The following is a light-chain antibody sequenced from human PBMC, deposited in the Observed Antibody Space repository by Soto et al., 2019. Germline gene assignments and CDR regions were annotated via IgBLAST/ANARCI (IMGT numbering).Light chain of an antibody. Sequence: QSVLTQPASVSGSPGQSITISCTGTSSDVGAYNYVSWYQQHPGKAPKLMIYDVSNRPSGVSNRFSGSKSGNAASLTISGLQSEDEADYYCSSYTSSTPVVFVGGTKLTVL. CDR2: DVS. CDR1: SSDVGAYNY. CDR3: SSYTSSTPVV. V-gene: IGLV2-14*01. J-gene: IGLJ2*01.